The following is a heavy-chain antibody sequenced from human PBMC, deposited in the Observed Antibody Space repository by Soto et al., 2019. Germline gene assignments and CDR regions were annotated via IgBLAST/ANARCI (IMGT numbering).Heavy chain of an antibody. J-gene: IGHJ6*02. Sequence: SLRLSCAASGFTFSSYGMHWVRQAPGKGLEWVAVISYDGSNKYYADSVKGRFTISRDNSKNTLYLQMNSLRAEDTAVYYCAKEQGAPSKKGQRNYYYYAMDVWGQGTTVTVSS. V-gene: IGHV3-30*18. CDR2: ISYDGSNK. CDR1: GFTFSSYG. CDR3: AKEQGAPSKKGQRNYYYYAMDV.